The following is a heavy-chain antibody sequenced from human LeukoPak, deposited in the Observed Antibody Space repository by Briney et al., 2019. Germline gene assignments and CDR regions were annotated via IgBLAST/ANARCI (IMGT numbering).Heavy chain of an antibody. Sequence: SVKVSCKASGYTFTGYYTHWVRQAPGQGLEWMGWINPNSGGTNYAQKFQGRVTMTRDTSISTAYMELSRLRSDDTAVYYCARDSHLNYYDSSGYNWFDPWGQGTLVTVSS. D-gene: IGHD3-22*01. V-gene: IGHV1-2*02. CDR1: GYTFTGYY. CDR3: ARDSHLNYYDSSGYNWFDP. J-gene: IGHJ5*02. CDR2: INPNSGGT.